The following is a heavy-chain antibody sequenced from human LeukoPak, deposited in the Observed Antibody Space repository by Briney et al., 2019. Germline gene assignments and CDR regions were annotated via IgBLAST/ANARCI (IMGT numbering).Heavy chain of an antibody. CDR1: GYPFTNYG. V-gene: IGHV1-18*01. CDR2: ISPDKGNT. CDR3: ARDWGSKRIIADY. J-gene: IGHJ4*02. Sequence: ASVKVSCQSSGYPFTNYGISWLRPAPGPGLEWMGWISPDKGNTDYAQKFQGRVTMTTDTSTSTAYMELRNLRSDDTAVYFCARDWGSKRIIADYWGQGTLVTVSS. D-gene: IGHD2/OR15-2a*01.